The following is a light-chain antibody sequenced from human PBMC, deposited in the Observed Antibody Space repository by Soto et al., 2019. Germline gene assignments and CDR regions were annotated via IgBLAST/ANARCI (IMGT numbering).Light chain of an antibody. CDR1: QSFSSNY. Sequence: EIVLTQSPGTLSLSPGERATLSCRASQSFSSNYLAWYQQKPGQAPRHLIYGASSRATGIPDRFNGSGSGTDFSLIISSLEPEDFAVYYCHQYGSSPPYTFGQGTKLEI. CDR3: HQYGSSPPYT. V-gene: IGKV3-20*01. CDR2: GAS. J-gene: IGKJ2*01.